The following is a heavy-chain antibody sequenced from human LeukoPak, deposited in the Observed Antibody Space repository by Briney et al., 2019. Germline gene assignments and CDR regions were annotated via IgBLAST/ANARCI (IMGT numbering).Heavy chain of an antibody. V-gene: IGHV1-2*06. J-gene: IGHJ4*02. CDR1: GYTFTGYY. CDR2: INPNSGGT. Sequence: ASVKVSCTASGYTFTGYYMHWVRQAPGQGLEWMGRINPNSGGTNYAQKFQGRVTMTRDTSISTAYMELSRLRSDDTAVYYCARVRYRGAAAGNYFDYWGQGTLLTVSS. CDR3: ARVRYRGAAAGNYFDY. D-gene: IGHD6-13*01.